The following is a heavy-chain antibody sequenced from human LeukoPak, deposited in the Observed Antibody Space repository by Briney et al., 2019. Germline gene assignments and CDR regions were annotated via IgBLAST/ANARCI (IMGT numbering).Heavy chain of an antibody. V-gene: IGHV4-59*12. D-gene: IGHD6-19*01. CDR1: GGSISSYY. J-gene: IGHJ4*02. Sequence: SETLSLTCTVSGGSISSYYWSWIRQPPGKGLEWIGYIYYSGSTNYNPSLKSRVTISVDTSKNQFSLKLGSVTAADTPVYYCARGNEEWLAYYFDYWGQGTLVTVSS. CDR2: IYYSGST. CDR3: ARGNEEWLAYYFDY.